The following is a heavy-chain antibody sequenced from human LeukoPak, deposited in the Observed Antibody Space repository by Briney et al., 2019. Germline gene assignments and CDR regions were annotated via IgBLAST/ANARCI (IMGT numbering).Heavy chain of an antibody. CDR3: GRPDGAFLADSAKSIDY. D-gene: IGHD3-3*02. CDR2: ISYDGSDT. V-gene: IGHV3-30*03. J-gene: IGHJ4*02. Sequence: GRSLRLSCEASGFTFSTYGMHWVRQAPGKGLEWVAAISYDGSDTYYAHSAKGRFIISRDSSKNTLYLQLNSLRAEDTAVYYCGRPDGAFLADSAKSIDYWGQGTLVTVSS. CDR1: GFTFSTYG.